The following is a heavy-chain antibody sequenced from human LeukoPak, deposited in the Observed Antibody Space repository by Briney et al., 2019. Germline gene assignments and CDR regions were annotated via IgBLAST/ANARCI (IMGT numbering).Heavy chain of an antibody. CDR3: ARASPYGSGSYYFDY. CDR2: INWNGGGT. CDR1: GFTFDDYG. Sequence: PGGSPRLSCAAPGFTFDDYGMSWVRRAPGKRLEWVSGINWNGGGTGYADSVKGRFTIPRDNAKNSLYLQMNSLRAEDTALYYCARASPYGSGSYYFDYWGQGTLVTVSS. D-gene: IGHD3-10*01. V-gene: IGHV3-20*04. J-gene: IGHJ4*02.